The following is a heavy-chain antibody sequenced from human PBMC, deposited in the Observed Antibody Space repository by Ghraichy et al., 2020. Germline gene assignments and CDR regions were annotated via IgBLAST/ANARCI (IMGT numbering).Heavy chain of an antibody. Sequence: SETLSLTCTVSGDSITSSSYYWGWIRQPPGKGLEWIGSFYYSGSTYYNPSFKSRVTISLDTSKNQFSLKLSSVTAADTAVYYCATGVRAITMILWDWGQGILVTVSS. CDR3: ATGVRAITMILWD. J-gene: IGHJ4*02. V-gene: IGHV4-39*07. CDR2: FYYSGST. D-gene: IGHD3-22*01. CDR1: GDSITSSSYY.